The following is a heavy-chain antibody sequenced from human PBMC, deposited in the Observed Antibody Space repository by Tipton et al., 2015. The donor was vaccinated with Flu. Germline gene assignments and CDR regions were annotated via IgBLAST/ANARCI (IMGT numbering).Heavy chain of an antibody. D-gene: IGHD3-22*01. Sequence: TLSLTCAVSGSSISTGYYWGWIRQPPGKGLEWIASLYDSGSIYYNPSLKSRVTISLDTSKNQFSLKLSSVTAADTAVYYCARHPTYYSDSSGAFDIWGPGTMVTVSS. CDR2: LYDSGSI. J-gene: IGHJ3*02. V-gene: IGHV4-38-2*01. CDR3: ARHPTYYSDSSGAFDI. CDR1: GSSISTGYY.